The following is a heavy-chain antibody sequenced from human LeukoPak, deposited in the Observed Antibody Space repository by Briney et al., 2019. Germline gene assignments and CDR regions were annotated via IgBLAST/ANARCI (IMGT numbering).Heavy chain of an antibody. CDR1: GLTFSTYW. CDR2: INPDGSIR. J-gene: IGHJ4*02. D-gene: IGHD1-26*01. CDR3: AREARVGGALQY. Sequence: GGSLRLSCAASGLTFSTYWMHWVRQAPGKGLAWVARINPDGSIRTYANSVEGGVTISRDTAKDTLFLQMNSLRAEDTAVYYCAREARVGGALQYWGQGTPVTVSS. V-gene: IGHV3-74*03.